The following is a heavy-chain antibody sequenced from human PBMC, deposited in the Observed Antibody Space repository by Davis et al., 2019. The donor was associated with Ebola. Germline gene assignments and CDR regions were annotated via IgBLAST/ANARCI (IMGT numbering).Heavy chain of an antibody. Sequence: GESLKISCKGSGYSFTSYWITWVRQMPGKGLEWMGRIDPSDSYTNYSPSFQGHVIFSADKSIRTAYLQWSSLKASDTGMYYCARQGGSYYMDVWGKGTTVTVSS. CDR3: ARQGGSYYMDV. CDR1: GYSFTSYW. V-gene: IGHV5-10-1*01. J-gene: IGHJ6*03. CDR2: IDPSDSYT. D-gene: IGHD1-26*01.